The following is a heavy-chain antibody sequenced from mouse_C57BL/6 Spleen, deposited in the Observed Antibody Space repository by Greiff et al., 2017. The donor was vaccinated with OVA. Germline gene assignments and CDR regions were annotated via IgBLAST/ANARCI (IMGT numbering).Heavy chain of an antibody. V-gene: IGHV5-6*01. J-gene: IGHJ4*01. CDR1: GFTFSSYG. CDR2: ISSGGSYT. Sequence: EVQVVESGGDLVKPGGSLKLSCAASGFTFSSYGMSWVRQTPDKRLEWVATISSGGSYTYYPDSVKGRFTISRDNAKNTLYLQMSSLKSEDTAMYYCARHDGRAMDYWGQGTSVTVSS. D-gene: IGHD2-3*01. CDR3: ARHDGRAMDY.